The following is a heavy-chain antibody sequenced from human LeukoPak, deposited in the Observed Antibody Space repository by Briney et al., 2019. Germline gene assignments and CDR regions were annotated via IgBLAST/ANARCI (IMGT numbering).Heavy chain of an antibody. Sequence: SETPSLTCAVYGGSFSGYCWTWIRQPPGKGLEWIGEINHSGNTNYNPSLKNRLTISVDTSKNQFSLSLSSVTAADTAVYYCARGSDIERTHYYMDVWGKGTTVTVSS. V-gene: IGHV4-34*01. CDR2: INHSGNT. CDR3: ARGSDIERTHYYMDV. D-gene: IGHD2-15*01. J-gene: IGHJ6*03. CDR1: GGSFSGYC.